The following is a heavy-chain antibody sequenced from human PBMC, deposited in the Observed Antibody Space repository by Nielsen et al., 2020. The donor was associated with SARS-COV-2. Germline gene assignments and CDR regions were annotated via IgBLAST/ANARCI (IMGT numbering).Heavy chain of an antibody. V-gene: IGHV3-43*01. J-gene: IGHJ4*02. D-gene: IGHD1-26*01. Sequence: GESLKISCAASGFTFDDYTMHWVRQAPGEGLEWVSLISWDGGSTYYADSVKGRFTISRDNSKNSLYLQMNSLRTEDTALYYCAKDKGPIEGYFDYWGKGTLVTVSS. CDR3: AKDKGPIEGYFDY. CDR2: ISWDGGST. CDR1: GFTFDDYT.